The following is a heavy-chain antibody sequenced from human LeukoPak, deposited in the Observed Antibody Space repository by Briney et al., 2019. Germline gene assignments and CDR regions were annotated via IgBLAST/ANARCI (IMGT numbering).Heavy chain of an antibody. CDR1: GYTFTSYY. J-gene: IGHJ4*02. Sequence: ASVKVSCKASGYTFTSYYMHWARQAPGQGLEWMGIINPSGGSTSYAQKFQGRVTMTRDTSTSTVYMELSSLRSEDTAVYYCARDSHMSGSYYNFDYWGQGTLVTVSS. V-gene: IGHV1-46*01. CDR3: ARDSHMSGSYYNFDY. CDR2: INPSGGST. D-gene: IGHD1-26*01.